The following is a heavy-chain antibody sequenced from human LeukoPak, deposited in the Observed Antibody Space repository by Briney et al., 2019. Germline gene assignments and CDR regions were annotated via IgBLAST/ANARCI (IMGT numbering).Heavy chain of an antibody. J-gene: IGHJ3*02. CDR2: ISYDGSNK. CDR1: GFTFRSYA. D-gene: IGHD4-23*01. CDR3: ARDRSGGNSRRTAFDI. Sequence: GGSLRLSCAVSGFTFRSYAMHWVRQAPGKGLEWVAVISYDGSNKYYADSVKGRFTISRDNSKNTLYLQMNSLRAEDTAVYYCARDRSGGNSRRTAFDIWGQGTMVTVSS. V-gene: IGHV3-30*04.